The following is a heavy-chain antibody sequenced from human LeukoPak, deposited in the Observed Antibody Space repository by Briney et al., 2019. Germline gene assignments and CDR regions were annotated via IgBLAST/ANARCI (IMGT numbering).Heavy chain of an antibody. Sequence: SQTLSLTCAISGDSVSSNSAAWNWIRQSPSRGLEWLGRTYYRAKWYNDYAVSVQSRINIKPDTSKNQFSLQLNSVTPEDTAEYYCARQPTTNSRYYGMDVWGQGTTVIVSS. D-gene: IGHD1-14*01. CDR3: ARQPTTNSRYYGMDV. J-gene: IGHJ6*02. CDR1: GDSVSSNSAA. V-gene: IGHV6-1*01. CDR2: TYYRAKWYN.